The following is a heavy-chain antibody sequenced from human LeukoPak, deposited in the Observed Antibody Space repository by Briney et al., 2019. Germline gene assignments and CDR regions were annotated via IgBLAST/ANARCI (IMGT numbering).Heavy chain of an antibody. J-gene: IGHJ4*02. Sequence: ASVRVSCKASGYTFNGYDINWVRQATGQGLEWMGWMNPNTGDTGYAQKFQGRVTMTRNTSIDTAYMELSGLKSEDTAVYYCTRGSLSGSSREYCGQGTLVTVSS. D-gene: IGHD1-26*01. CDR2: MNPNTGDT. CDR1: GYTFNGYD. V-gene: IGHV1-8*01. CDR3: TRGSLSGSSREY.